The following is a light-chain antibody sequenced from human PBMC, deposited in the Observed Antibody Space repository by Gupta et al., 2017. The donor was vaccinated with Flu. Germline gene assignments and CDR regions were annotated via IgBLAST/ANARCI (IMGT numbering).Light chain of an antibody. J-gene: IGKJ5*01. CDR3: QQRYSTPVT. CDR1: QSISIY. Sequence: DIQMTQSPSSLSASVGDRVTITCRASQSISIYLIWYQQKPGKAPKILIYDASSLQSGVTSRISGSGSARNFSPTTSNLQPEEYATDYYQQRYSTPVTFGQGTRVEIK. CDR2: DAS. V-gene: IGKV1-39*01.